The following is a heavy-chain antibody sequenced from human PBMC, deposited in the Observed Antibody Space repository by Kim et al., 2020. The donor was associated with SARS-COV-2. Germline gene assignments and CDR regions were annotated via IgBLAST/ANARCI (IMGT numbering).Heavy chain of an antibody. Sequence: GGSLRLSCAASGFTFSSYAMHWVRQAPGKGLEWVAVISYDGSNKYYADSVKGRFTISRDNSKNTLYLQMNSLRAEDTAVYYCARGAEVHYYYYMDVWGKGTTVTVSS. D-gene: IGHD1-1*01. V-gene: IGHV3-30-3*01. J-gene: IGHJ6*03. CDR2: ISYDGSNK. CDR3: ARGAEVHYYYYMDV. CDR1: GFTFSSYA.